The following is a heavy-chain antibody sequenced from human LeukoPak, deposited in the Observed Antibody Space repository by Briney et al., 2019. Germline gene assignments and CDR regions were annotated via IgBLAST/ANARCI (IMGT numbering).Heavy chain of an antibody. J-gene: IGHJ6*03. CDR2: IIPIVGTA. CDR1: GGTFSSDA. Sequence: SVRVSCKASGGTFSSDAISWGPQAPGQGLWWMVGIIPIVGTANYAQKFQGAGTITADESTSTAYMELSSLRSEDTAVYYCARGTSDGYNYRLLHYYDSLDVWGKGTTVTISS. D-gene: IGHD5-24*01. CDR3: ARGTSDGYNYRLLHYYDSLDV. V-gene: IGHV1-69*01.